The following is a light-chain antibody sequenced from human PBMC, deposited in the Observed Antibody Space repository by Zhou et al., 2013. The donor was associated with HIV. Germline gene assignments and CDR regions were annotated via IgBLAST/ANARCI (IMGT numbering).Light chain of an antibody. J-gene: IGKJ4*01. CDR2: AAS. CDR1: QTIATY. CDR3: QQSYSNPPLT. Sequence: DVQMTQSPPSLSASVGDRVTITCQASQTIATYLNWYQQTPGRAPKLLIYAASSLQSGVPLRFSGSGSGTDFTLTISSLQPEDFATYYCQQSYSNPPLTFGGGTKVEIK. V-gene: IGKV1-39*01.